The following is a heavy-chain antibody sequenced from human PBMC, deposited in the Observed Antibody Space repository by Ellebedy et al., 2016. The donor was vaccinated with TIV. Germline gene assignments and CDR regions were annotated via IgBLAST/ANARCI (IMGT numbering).Heavy chain of an antibody. V-gene: IGHV4-61*01. CDR2: IYYSGST. CDR1: GGSVSSGSYY. D-gene: IGHD2-21*02. CDR3: ARRDGYDFDY. J-gene: IGHJ4*02. Sequence: SETLSLTXTVSGGSVSSGSYYWSWIRQPPGKGLEWIGYIYYSGSTNYNPSLKSRVTISVDTSKNQFSLKLSSVTAADTAVYYCARRDGYDFDYWGQGTLVTVSS.